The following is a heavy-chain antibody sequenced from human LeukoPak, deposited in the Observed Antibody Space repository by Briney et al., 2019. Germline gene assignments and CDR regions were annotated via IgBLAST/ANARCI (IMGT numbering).Heavy chain of an antibody. V-gene: IGHV3-72*01. CDR3: ASIRGVFGY. CDR1: GFTFSDLF. D-gene: IGHD3-10*01. Sequence: GGSLRLSCAVSGFTFSDLFMDWVRQAPGKGLEWFGRTKDKGYSYTTEYAASVKGRFTISRDDSKNLVYLQMNSLKTEDTAVYYCASIRGVFGYWGQGTLVTVSS. J-gene: IGHJ4*02. CDR2: TKDKGYSYTT.